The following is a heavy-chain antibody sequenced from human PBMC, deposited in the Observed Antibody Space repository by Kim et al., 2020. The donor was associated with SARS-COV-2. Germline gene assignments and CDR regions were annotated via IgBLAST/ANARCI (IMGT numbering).Heavy chain of an antibody. CDR3: AKMVEKYYYAMDV. V-gene: IGHV3-30*18. D-gene: IGHD2-15*01. J-gene: IGHJ6*02. CDR2: ILFDGSDK. CDR1: GFTFSYYG. Sequence: GGSLRLSCEASGFTFSYYGMHWVRQAPGKGLEWLAFILFDGSDKFYADSVKGRFTISRDNSKSTLYLQMNSLRAEDTAVYYCAKMVEKYYYAMDVWGQGT.